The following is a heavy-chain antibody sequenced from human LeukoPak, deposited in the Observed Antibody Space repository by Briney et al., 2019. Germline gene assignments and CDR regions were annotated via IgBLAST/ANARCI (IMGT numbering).Heavy chain of an antibody. CDR1: GDSISPYY. D-gene: IGHD2-2*01. V-gene: IGHV4-4*07. CDR3: ARVDCINTSCTLDS. J-gene: IGHJ4*02. CDR2: MSGSGST. Sequence: PSETLSLTCTVSGDSISPYYGSWIRQPAGKGLERIGRMSGSGSTNYNPSLKSRVTLSVDTSKNQFSLKLSSVTAADTAVYYCARVDCINTSCTLDSWGQGTLVTVSS.